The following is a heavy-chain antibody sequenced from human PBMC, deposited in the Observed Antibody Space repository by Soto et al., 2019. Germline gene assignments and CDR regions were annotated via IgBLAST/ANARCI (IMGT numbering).Heavy chain of an antibody. CDR3: AREIQLWLPD. D-gene: IGHD5-18*01. CDR2: ISYGGSNK. Sequence: QVQLVESGGGVVQPGRSLRLSCAASGFTFSSYAMHWVRQAPGKGLEWVAVISYGGSNKYYADSVKGRFTISRDNSKNTLYLQMNSLRAEDTAVYYCAREIQLWLPDWGQGTLVTVSS. V-gene: IGHV3-30-3*01. CDR1: GFTFSSYA. J-gene: IGHJ1*01.